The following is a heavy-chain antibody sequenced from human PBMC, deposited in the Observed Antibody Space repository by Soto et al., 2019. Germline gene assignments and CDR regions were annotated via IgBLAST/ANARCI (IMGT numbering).Heavy chain of an antibody. D-gene: IGHD1-26*01. CDR3: VKGPMWADAFEL. J-gene: IGHJ3*01. V-gene: IGHV3-23*01. CDR1: GFTFSNYY. CDR2: ISGSGDDT. Sequence: GGSLRLSCAASGFTFSNYYMSWVRQAPGKGLEWVSVISGSGDDTNYPDSLRGRLTISRDNSKNTLDLQMNSLRDEDTAVYYCVKGPMWADAFELWGQGTMVTVSS.